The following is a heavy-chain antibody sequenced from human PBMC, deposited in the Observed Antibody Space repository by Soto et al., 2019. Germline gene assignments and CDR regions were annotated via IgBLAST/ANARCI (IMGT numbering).Heavy chain of an antibody. J-gene: IGHJ6*02. V-gene: IGHV4-34*01. CDR2: INHSGST. CDR3: ARDQTPYYYGMDV. CDR1: GGSFSGYY. Sequence: PSETLSLTCAVYGGSFSGYYWSWIRQPPGKGLEWIGEINHSGSTNYNPSLKSRVTISVDTSKNQFSLKLSSVTAADTAVYYCARDQTPYYYGMDVWGQGTTVTVSS.